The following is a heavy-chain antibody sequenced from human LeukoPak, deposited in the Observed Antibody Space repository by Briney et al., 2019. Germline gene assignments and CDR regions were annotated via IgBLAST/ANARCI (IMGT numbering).Heavy chain of an antibody. J-gene: IGHJ4*02. V-gene: IGHV3-66*01. CDR2: IYSGGST. CDR3: ALSPPQLGIYFDY. D-gene: IGHD7-27*01. CDR1: GFTVSSNY. Sequence: PGGSLRLSCAASGFTVSSNYMSWVRQAPGNGLEWVSVIYSGGSTYYADSVKGRFTISRDNSKNTLYLQMNSLRAEDTAVYYCALSPPQLGIYFDYWGQGTLVTVSS.